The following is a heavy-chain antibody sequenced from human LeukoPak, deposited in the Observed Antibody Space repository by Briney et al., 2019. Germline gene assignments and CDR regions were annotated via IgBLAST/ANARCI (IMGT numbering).Heavy chain of an antibody. D-gene: IGHD5-18*01. Sequence: ASVKVSCKASGYTFTSYYMHWVRQAPGQRLEWMGWINAGNGNTKYSQKFQGRVTITRDTSASTAYMELSSLRSEDTAVYYCASSIQLWSDFDYWGQGTLVTVSS. CDR3: ASSIQLWSDFDY. CDR1: GYTFTSYY. CDR2: INAGNGNT. V-gene: IGHV1-3*01. J-gene: IGHJ4*02.